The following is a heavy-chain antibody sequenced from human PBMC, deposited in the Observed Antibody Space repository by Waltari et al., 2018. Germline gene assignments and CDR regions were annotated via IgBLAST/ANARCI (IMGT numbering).Heavy chain of an antibody. CDR2: INHSGSN. CDR1: GGSSSGYY. Sequence: QVQLQQWGAGLLTPSETLSLPCAVYGGSSSGYYWSCIPQPHGKGLEGIGEINHSGSNNYNPSLKRRVTISVETSKNQFSLKLSFVTAADTAVYYCARERYSSSWPPPHWFDPWGQGTLVTVSS. V-gene: IGHV4-34*01. CDR3: ARERYSSSWPPPHWFDP. D-gene: IGHD6-13*01. J-gene: IGHJ5*02.